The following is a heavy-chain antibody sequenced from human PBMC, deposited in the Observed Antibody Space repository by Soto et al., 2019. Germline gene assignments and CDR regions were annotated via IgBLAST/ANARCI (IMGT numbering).Heavy chain of an antibody. J-gene: IGHJ4*02. V-gene: IGHV4-30-4*01. CDR2: IYHLGAS. CDR3: ASERPSGSRGHSADFDS. CDR1: GGSINIENYY. D-gene: IGHD2-15*01. Sequence: SESLSRTGIVSGGSINIENYYWSWIRQPPGKGLEWIGYIYHLGASYDDPSLKSRAVILIDTSKTNLSMNLSSVTAADTAVYYCASERPSGSRGHSADFDSWGQGTLVIVSS.